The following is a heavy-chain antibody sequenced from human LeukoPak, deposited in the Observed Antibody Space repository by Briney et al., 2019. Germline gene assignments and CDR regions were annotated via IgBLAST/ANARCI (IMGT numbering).Heavy chain of an antibody. CDR3: AKSYGDYLGYFDS. J-gene: IGHJ4*02. CDR2: IGSSSSYI. Sequence: PGGSLRLSCAASGFTFSSYSMNWVRQAPGKGLEWVSSIGSSSSYIYYADAVKGRFTISRDKSKNTLFLQMNSLRAEDTAVYYCAKSYGDYLGYFDSWGQGTLVTVSS. CDR1: GFTFSSYS. D-gene: IGHD4-17*01. V-gene: IGHV3-21*04.